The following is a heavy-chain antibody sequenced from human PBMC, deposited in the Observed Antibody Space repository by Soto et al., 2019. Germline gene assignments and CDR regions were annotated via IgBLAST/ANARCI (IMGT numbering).Heavy chain of an antibody. CDR2: INSDGSST. CDR3: ARVNGKWEPQKYYYYGMDV. V-gene: IGHV3-74*01. CDR1: GFTFSSYW. J-gene: IGHJ6*02. Sequence: GGSLRLSCAASGFTFSSYWMHWVRQAPGKGLVWVSRINSDGSSTSYADSVKGRFTISRDNAKNTLYLQMNSLRAEDTAVYYCARVNGKWEPQKYYYYGMDVWGQGTTVTVSS. D-gene: IGHD1-26*01.